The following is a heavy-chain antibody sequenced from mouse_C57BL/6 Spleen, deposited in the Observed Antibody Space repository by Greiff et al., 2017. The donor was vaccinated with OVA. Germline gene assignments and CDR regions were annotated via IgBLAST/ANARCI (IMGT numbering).Heavy chain of an antibody. CDR1: GYTFTSYG. V-gene: IGHV1-81*01. CDR2: IYPRSGNT. CDR3: ARWGELTNWDRGAWFAY. D-gene: IGHD4-1*01. Sequence: VQLQQSGAELARPGASVKLSCKASGYTFTSYGISWVKQRTGQGLEWIGEIYPRSGNTYYNEKFKGKATLTADKSSSTAYMELRSLTSEDSAVYFCARWGELTNWDRGAWFAYWGQGTLVTVSA. J-gene: IGHJ3*01.